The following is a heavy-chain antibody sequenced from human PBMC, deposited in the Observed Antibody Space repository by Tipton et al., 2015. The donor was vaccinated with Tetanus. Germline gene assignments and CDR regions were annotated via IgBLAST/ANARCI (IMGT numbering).Heavy chain of an antibody. CDR1: GFPFTTYG. CDR2: ITGSGVGT. CDR3: ATARNKVSITRLQY. J-gene: IGHJ4*02. Sequence: SLRFSCAASGFPFTTYGMTWVRLAPGKGLEWVAVITGSGVGTYYSDSVKGWFTVSRDNSRNTLYLQLNSLRVEDTAVYYCATARNKVSITRLQYWGPGTLVTVSS. D-gene: IGHD3-10*01. V-gene: IGHV3-23*01.